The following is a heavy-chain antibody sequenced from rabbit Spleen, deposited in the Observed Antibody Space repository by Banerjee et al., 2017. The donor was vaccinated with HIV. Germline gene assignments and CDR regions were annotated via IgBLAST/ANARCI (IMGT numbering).Heavy chain of an antibody. J-gene: IGHJ4*01. D-gene: IGHD1-1*01. Sequence: QSLEESGGDLVKPGASLTLSCTASGFSFSSSDYMCWVRQAPGKGLEWISCIAGSSSGFTYSATWASGRFTISRTSSTKVTLQMTSLTAADTATYFCARDLVAVIGWNFSLWGPGTLVTVS. V-gene: IGHV1S40*01. CDR2: IAGSSSGFT. CDR3: ARDLVAVIGWNFSL. CDR1: GFSFSSSDY.